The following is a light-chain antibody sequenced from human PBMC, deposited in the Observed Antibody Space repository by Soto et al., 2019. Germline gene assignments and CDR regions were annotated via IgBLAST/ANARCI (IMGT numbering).Light chain of an antibody. CDR1: SSDVGGYNY. CDR3: SSFTTSSTWV. V-gene: IGLV2-14*01. J-gene: IGLJ3*02. CDR2: EVS. Sequence: QSVLTQPASVSGSPGQSVTISCTGTSSDVGGYNYVSWFQQYPGKAPKLMIYEVSNRPSGVSNRFSGSKSGNTASLTISGLQAEDDADYFCSSFTTSSTWVFGGGTKLTVL.